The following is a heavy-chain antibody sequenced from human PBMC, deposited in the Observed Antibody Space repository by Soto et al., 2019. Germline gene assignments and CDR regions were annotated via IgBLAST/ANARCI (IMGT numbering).Heavy chain of an antibody. V-gene: IGHV1-69*06. CDR3: ARSGIYSNPYNWFDP. Sequence: SVKVSCKASGYTFTSNSIGWVRQAPGQGLEWMGGIIPIFGTANYAQKFQGRVTITADKSTSTAYMELSSLRSEDTAVYYCARSGIYSNPYNWFDPWGQGTLVTVSS. D-gene: IGHD4-4*01. CDR1: GYTFTSNS. J-gene: IGHJ5*02. CDR2: IIPIFGTA.